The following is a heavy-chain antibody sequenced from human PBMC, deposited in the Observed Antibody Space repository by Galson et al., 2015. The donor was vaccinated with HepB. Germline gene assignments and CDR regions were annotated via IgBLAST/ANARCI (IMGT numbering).Heavy chain of an antibody. CDR2: TYFRSKWHN. V-gene: IGHV6-1*01. CDR3: AYGSDV. D-gene: IGHD4-17*01. Sequence: CAISGDSVDSNSAVWNWIRQSPSRGLEWLGRTYFRSKWHNDYGISVKSRISINADTSQNQFSLHLSSVTAEDTAVYYCAYGSDVWGQGTTVIVS. CDR1: GDSVDSNSAV. J-gene: IGHJ6*02.